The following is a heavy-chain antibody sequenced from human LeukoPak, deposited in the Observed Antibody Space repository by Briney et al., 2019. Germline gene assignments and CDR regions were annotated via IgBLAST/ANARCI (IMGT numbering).Heavy chain of an antibody. V-gene: IGHV3-48*03. J-gene: IGHJ5*02. Sequence: GGSLRLSCAASGFTFSSYEMNWVCQAPGKGLEWVSYISSSGSTIYYADSVKGRFTISRDNAKNSLYLQMNSLRAEDTAVYYCARDRSIAVHWFDPWGQGTLVTVSS. CDR3: ARDRSIAVHWFDP. CDR1: GFTFSSYE. D-gene: IGHD6-19*01. CDR2: ISSSGSTI.